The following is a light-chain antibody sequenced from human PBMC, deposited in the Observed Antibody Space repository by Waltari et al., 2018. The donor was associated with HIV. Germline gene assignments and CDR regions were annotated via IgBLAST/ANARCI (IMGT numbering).Light chain of an antibody. CDR3: CSYTSSGPRYVL. Sequence: QSALTQPASVSGSLGQSITISCTGTSGDVGGYNFVSWYQQHPGKAPKLIIYNVNRRPSGVSIRFSGSRSANTASLTISGLQAEDEADYFCCSYTSSGPRYVLFGGGTRLTVL. CDR1: SGDVGGYNF. CDR2: NVN. V-gene: IGLV2-14*03. J-gene: IGLJ2*01.